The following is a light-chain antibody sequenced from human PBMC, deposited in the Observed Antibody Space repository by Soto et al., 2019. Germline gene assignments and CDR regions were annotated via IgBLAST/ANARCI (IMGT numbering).Light chain of an antibody. CDR1: QSISTTY. Sequence: EIVVTQSPGTLSLSPGERVTLSCRASQSISTTYLAWYQQRPGQAPRLLIYGTSSRATGIPDRFSGSGSATDFTLTINRLEPEDFALYYCQQYGSSPYTFGQGTKLEIK. CDR3: QQYGSSPYT. V-gene: IGKV3-20*01. J-gene: IGKJ2*01. CDR2: GTS.